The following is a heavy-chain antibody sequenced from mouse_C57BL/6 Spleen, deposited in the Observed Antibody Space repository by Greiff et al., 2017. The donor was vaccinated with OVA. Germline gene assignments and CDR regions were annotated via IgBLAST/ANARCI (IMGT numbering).Heavy chain of an antibody. Sequence: QVQLQQPGAELVMPGASVKLSCKASGYTFTSYWMHWVKQRPGQGLEWIGEIDPSDSYTNYNQKFKGKSTLTVDKSSSTAYMQLSRLTSEDSAVYYCARNYDGGFAYWGQRTLVTVSA. V-gene: IGHV1-69*01. CDR1: GYTFTSYW. CDR3: ARNYDGGFAY. D-gene: IGHD2-3*01. J-gene: IGHJ3*01. CDR2: IDPSDSYT.